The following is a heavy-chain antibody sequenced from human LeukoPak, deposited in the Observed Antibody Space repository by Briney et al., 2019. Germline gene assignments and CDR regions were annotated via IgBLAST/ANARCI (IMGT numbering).Heavy chain of an antibody. D-gene: IGHD1-26*01. CDR3: AKDYGWNAIVRATAGFDF. Sequence: GGSLRLSCATSGSAFSSSGMHWVRQAPGKGLEWVAVIWYDGSNEYYADSVKGRFTISRDNSKNTLYLQMNSLRAGDTAAYYCAKDYGWNAIVRATAGFDFWGQGTLVTVSS. CDR1: GSAFSSSG. CDR2: IWYDGSNE. J-gene: IGHJ4*02. V-gene: IGHV3-30*02.